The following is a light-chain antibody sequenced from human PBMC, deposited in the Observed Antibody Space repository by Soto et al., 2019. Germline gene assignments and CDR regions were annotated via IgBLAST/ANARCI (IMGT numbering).Light chain of an antibody. J-gene: IGLJ3*02. CDR1: SSNIGAHYD. CDR2: ANS. Sequence: QLVLTQPPSVSGAPGQRVTISCTGSSSNIGAHYDVHWYQQLPGTSPKLLIYANSNRPSGVPDRFSASKSGTSASLAITGLQAEDEADYYCQSYDSSLSGWVFGGGTKLTVL. V-gene: IGLV1-40*01. CDR3: QSYDSSLSGWV.